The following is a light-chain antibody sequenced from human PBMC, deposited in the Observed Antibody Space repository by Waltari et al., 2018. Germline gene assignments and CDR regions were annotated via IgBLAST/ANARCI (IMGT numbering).Light chain of an antibody. J-gene: IGKJ2*01. CDR1: QSLLQSNGYNY. CDR2: LGY. V-gene: IGKV2-28*01. Sequence: IVMTQSQLSLPVTPGEPASISCRSSQSLLQSNGYNYLDWYLQKPGQSPQLLIYLGYNRASGVPDRFSGSGSGTDFTLKSSRVEAEDVGVYYCMQTLQTPYTFGQGTKLEIK. CDR3: MQTLQTPYT.